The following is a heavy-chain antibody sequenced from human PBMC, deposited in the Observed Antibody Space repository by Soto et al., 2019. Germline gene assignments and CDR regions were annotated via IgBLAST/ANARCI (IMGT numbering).Heavy chain of an antibody. CDR3: ARDFGSFGYCSSTSCYARFFDY. V-gene: IGHV3-11*01. CDR1: GFTFSDYY. J-gene: IGHJ4*02. CDR2: ISSSGSTI. Sequence: GGSLRLSCAASGFTFSDYYMSWIRQAPGKGLEWVSYISSSGSTIYYADSVKGRFTISRDNAKNSLYLQMNSLRAEDTAVYYCARDFGSFGYCSSTSCYARFFDYWGQGTLVTVSS. D-gene: IGHD2-2*01.